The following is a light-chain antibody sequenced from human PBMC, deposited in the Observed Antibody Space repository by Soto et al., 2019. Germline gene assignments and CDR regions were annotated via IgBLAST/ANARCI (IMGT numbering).Light chain of an antibody. CDR3: THSARLLLT. Sequence: MTQSSLSLPVTPGEPASISFRSSHNLPDSNGYNYLNWYLQKPGQSPQVLIYLGSSRASGVPDRFSGSGSGTDFTLVISRVEAEDVVVYYCTHSARLLLTFDEGSKVDI. J-gene: IGKJ4*01. CDR2: LGS. V-gene: IGKV2-28*01. CDR1: HNLPDSNGYNY.